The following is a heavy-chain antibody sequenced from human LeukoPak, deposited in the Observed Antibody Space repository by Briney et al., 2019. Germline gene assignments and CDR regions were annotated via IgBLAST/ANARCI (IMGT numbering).Heavy chain of an antibody. CDR3: AREHPVPYYFDY. V-gene: IGHV3-33*08. CDR1: GFTFSSYG. CDR2: IWYDGSNK. Sequence: QSGGSLRLSCAASGFTFSSYGMPWVRQAPGKGLEWVAVIWYDGSNKYYADSVKGRFTISRDNSKNTLYLQMNSLRAEDTAVYYCAREHPVPYYFDYWGQGTLVTVSS. D-gene: IGHD2-2*01. J-gene: IGHJ4*02.